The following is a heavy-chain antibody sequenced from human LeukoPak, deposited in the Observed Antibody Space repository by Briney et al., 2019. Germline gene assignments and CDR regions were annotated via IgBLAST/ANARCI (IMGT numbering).Heavy chain of an antibody. V-gene: IGHV3-74*01. D-gene: IGHD3-10*01. Sequence: GGSLRLSCAASGFTFSSYCMHWVRQAPRKGLVWVSRINSDGSSTSYPDSVKGRFTISRDNAKNTLYLQMNSLRAEDTPVYYCASFGRSFRGGIEYWGEGTLVTVSS. CDR2: INSDGSST. CDR1: GFTFSSYC. CDR3: ASFGRSFRGGIEY. J-gene: IGHJ4*02.